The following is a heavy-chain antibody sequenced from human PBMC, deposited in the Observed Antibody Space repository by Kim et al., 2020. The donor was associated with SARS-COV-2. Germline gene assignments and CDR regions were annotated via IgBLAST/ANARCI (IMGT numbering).Heavy chain of an antibody. J-gene: IGHJ4*02. CDR1: GFTFNTYG. V-gene: IGHV3-30*03. CDR3: ARSFSGSYFGYDY. D-gene: IGHD1-26*01. Sequence: GGSLRLSCAASGFTFNTYGMQWVRQAPGKGLEWVAVISYDGSHKYYVDSVKGRFTISRDNSKNTLYLQMNSLRIEDTAVYYCARSFSGSYFGYDYWGQGSLVTVSS. CDR2: ISYDGSHK.